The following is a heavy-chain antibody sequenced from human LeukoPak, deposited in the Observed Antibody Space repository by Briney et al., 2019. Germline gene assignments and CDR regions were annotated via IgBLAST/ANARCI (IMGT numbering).Heavy chain of an antibody. CDR3: ARGHWCLDY. CDR1: GFTFSDHY. CDR2: IYNGGDTI. J-gene: IGHJ4*02. Sequence: PGGSLRLSCATSGFTFSDHYMTWIRQAPGKGLETVSYIYNGGDTIYYADSVRGRLTISRDNAESSLYLQMNSLRAEDTAVYYCARGHWCLDYWGRGTLVTVSS. D-gene: IGHD2-8*02. V-gene: IGHV3-11*04.